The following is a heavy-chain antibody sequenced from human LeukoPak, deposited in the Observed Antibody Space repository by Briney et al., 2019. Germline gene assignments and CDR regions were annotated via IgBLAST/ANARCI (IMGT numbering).Heavy chain of an antibody. Sequence: GGSLRLSCAASGFTFSNYGMHWVRQAPGKGLEWVAVIWYDGSNKYYADSVKGRFTISRDNSKNTLYLQMNSLGAEDTAVYYCAGSIVTGDSGYFDNWGQGTLVTVSS. J-gene: IGHJ4*02. CDR3: AGSIVTGDSGYFDN. CDR2: IWYDGSNK. CDR1: GFTFSNYG. D-gene: IGHD1-26*01. V-gene: IGHV3-33*01.